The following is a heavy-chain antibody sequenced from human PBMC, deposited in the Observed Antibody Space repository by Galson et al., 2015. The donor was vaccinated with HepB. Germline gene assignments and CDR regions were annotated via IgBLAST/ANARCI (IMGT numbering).Heavy chain of an antibody. J-gene: IGHJ6*02. Sequence: SLRLSCAASGFTFSSYSMNWVRQAPGKGLEWVSSISSSSSYIYYADSVKGRFTISRDNAKNSLYLQMNSLRAEDTAVYYCARAPSSSWYGGVSYYYYGMDVWGQGTTVTVS. V-gene: IGHV3-21*01. CDR2: ISSSSSYI. D-gene: IGHD6-13*01. CDR1: GFTFSSYS. CDR3: ARAPSSSWYGGVSYYYYGMDV.